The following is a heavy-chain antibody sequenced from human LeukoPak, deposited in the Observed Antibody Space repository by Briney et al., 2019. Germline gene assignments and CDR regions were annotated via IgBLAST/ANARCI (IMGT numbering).Heavy chain of an antibody. J-gene: IGHJ4*02. CDR3: ARDGYDILTGYYRDY. D-gene: IGHD3-9*01. CDR2: INHSGST. Sequence: SETLSLTCAVYGGSFSGYYWSWIRQPPGKGLEWIGEINHSGSTNYNPSLKSRVTISVDTSKNQSSLKLSSVTAADTAVYYCARDGYDILTGYYRDYWGQGTLVTVSS. V-gene: IGHV4-34*01. CDR1: GGSFSGYY.